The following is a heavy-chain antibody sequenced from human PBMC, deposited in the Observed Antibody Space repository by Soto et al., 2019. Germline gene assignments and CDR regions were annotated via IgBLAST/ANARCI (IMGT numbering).Heavy chain of an antibody. Sequence: PWWSLRLSCTTSVFSCASFAMTWFRQAPGKGLEWVAAISGSDGKTYYADSVKGRFSISRDTSRNTLYLQMNSLRADDTAIYYCAKWSYLDYWGQGTRVTVSS. CDR1: VFSCASFA. CDR2: ISGSDGKT. V-gene: IGHV3-23*01. CDR3: AKWSYLDY. J-gene: IGHJ4*02. D-gene: IGHD3-3*01.